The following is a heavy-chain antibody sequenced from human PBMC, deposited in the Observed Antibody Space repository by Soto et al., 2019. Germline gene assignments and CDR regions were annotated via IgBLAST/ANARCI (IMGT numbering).Heavy chain of an antibody. CDR2: ISWNSGSI. J-gene: IGHJ5*02. CDR1: GFTFDDYA. Sequence: PGGSLRLSCAASGFTFDDYAMHWVRQAPGKGLEWVSGISWNSGSIGYADSVKGRFTISRDNAKNSLYLQMNSLRAEDTALYYCAKDFDHACSGGSCYSFWFDPWGQGTLVTVSS. D-gene: IGHD2-15*01. V-gene: IGHV3-9*01. CDR3: AKDFDHACSGGSCYSFWFDP.